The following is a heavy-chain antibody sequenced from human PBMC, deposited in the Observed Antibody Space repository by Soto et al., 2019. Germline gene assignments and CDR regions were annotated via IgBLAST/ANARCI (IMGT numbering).Heavy chain of an antibody. CDR2: ISGGGTST. CDR3: AKDRQDYSETPYGMDV. Sequence: EVQLLESGGGLVQPGGSLRVSCAASGFTFSIYVMSWVRQAPGKGLEWVSGISGGGTSTKYADSVKGRFTISRDNSKNTVYLQMNTLGADDTAVYYCAKDRQDYSETPYGMDVWGQGTTVTVSS. D-gene: IGHD4-4*01. J-gene: IGHJ6*02. V-gene: IGHV3-23*01. CDR1: GFTFSIYV.